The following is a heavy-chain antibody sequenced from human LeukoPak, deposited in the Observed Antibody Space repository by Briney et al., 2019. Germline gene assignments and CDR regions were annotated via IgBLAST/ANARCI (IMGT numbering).Heavy chain of an antibody. J-gene: IGHJ4*02. D-gene: IGHD7-27*01. CDR3: ARDQESGASGDHGY. Sequence: ASVKVSCKASGNTFTGYYIHWVRQAPGQGLDWMGWINANSGGTNYAQKFQGRVTMTRDTSISTAYMELSRLTSDDTAVYYCARDQESGASGDHGYWGQGTLVTASS. V-gene: IGHV1-2*02. CDR1: GNTFTGYY. CDR2: INANSGGT.